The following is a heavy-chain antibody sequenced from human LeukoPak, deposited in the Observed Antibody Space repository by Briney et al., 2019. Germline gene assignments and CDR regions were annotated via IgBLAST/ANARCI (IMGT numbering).Heavy chain of an antibody. CDR3: VRRLASGDYHPLG. CDR2: MYKNVIT. D-gene: IGHD1-26*01. V-gene: IGHV4-39*01. Sequence: SETLSLTCTVSGVSISSTTCYWGWVRQPPGKGLEWIGSMYKNVITYYNPSLESRVTISVDMSKNQFSLKLNSVTAADTAVYYCVRRLASGDYHPLGWGQGTLVTVSS. CDR1: GVSISSTTCY. J-gene: IGHJ4*02.